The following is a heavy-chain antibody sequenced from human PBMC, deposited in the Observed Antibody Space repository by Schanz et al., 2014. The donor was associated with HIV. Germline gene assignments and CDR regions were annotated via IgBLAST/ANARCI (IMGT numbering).Heavy chain of an antibody. Sequence: EVQLVESGGGLVKPGRSLRLSCTASGFTFGDYPMSWLRQAPGKGLEWVARSRVKSDSYATEYAASLTGRFTISRDDSKNSVYVQMNSLNIEDTAVYYCRGYRFYYGVDFWGQGTTVTVS. CDR1: GFTFGDYP. D-gene: IGHD5-18*01. CDR2: SRVKSDSYAT. J-gene: IGHJ6*02. V-gene: IGHV3-72*01. CDR3: RGYRFYYGVDF.